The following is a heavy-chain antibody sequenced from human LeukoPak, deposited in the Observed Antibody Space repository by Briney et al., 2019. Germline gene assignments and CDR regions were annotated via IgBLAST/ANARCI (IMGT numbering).Heavy chain of an antibody. CDR1: GGSISSYY. D-gene: IGHD3-22*01. CDR3: AASPSGGDMIPRPNWFDP. CDR2: IYYSGST. Sequence: SETLSLTCTVSGGSISSYYWSWIRQPPGKGLEWIGYIYYSGSTNYNPSLKSRVTISVDTSKNQFSLKLSSVTAADTAVYYCAASPSGGDMIPRPNWFDPWGQGTLVTVSS. V-gene: IGHV4-59*01. J-gene: IGHJ5*02.